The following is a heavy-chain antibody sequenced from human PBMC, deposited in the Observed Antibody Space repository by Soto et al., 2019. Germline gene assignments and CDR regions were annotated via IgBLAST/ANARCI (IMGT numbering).Heavy chain of an antibody. CDR3: ARESAGSGKNNWFDP. Sequence: SETLSLTCTVSGASISTYYWSWVGQPPGKGLEWIGYIHDSGSTYYNPSLKSRVTMSLDTSRNQFFLQLNSVTAADTAVYYCARESAGSGKNNWFDPWGQGMLVTVS. V-gene: IGHV4-59*01. D-gene: IGHD3-10*01. CDR1: GASISTYY. CDR2: IHDSGST. J-gene: IGHJ5*02.